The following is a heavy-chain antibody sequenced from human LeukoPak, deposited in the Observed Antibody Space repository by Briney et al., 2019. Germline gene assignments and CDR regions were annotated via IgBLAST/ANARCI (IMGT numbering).Heavy chain of an antibody. Sequence: GGSLRLSCAASGFTFSSYAMSWVSHAPEKGLEWLSALSGNGDITYYADSVKGRFSGSRNNTKNTLYLQLKSLRAENTAVYYGAKDLRGTLSSRGPFEYWGQGTLVTVSS. CDR1: GFTFSSYA. CDR2: LSGNGDIT. D-gene: IGHD1-1*01. CDR3: AKDLRGTLSSRGPFEY. V-gene: IGHV3-23*01. J-gene: IGHJ4*02.